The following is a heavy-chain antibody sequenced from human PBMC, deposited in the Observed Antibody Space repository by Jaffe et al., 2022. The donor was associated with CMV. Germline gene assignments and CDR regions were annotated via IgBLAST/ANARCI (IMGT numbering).Heavy chain of an antibody. CDR1: GGSFSGYY. CDR3: ARGVLRYFDWLLRGFDY. Sequence: QVQLQQWGAGLLKPSETLSLTCAVYGGSFSGYYWSWIRQPPGKGLEWIGEINHSGSTNYNPSLKSRVTISVDTSKNQFSLKLSSVTAADTAVYYCARGVLRYFDWLLRGFDYWGQGTLVTVSS. CDR2: INHSGST. D-gene: IGHD3-9*01. J-gene: IGHJ4*02. V-gene: IGHV4-34*01.